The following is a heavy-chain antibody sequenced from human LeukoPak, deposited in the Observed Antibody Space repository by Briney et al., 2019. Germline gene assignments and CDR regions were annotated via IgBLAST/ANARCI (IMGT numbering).Heavy chain of an antibody. V-gene: IGHV3-48*02. Sequence: GGSLRLSCAASGFTFSSYSMNWVRQAPGKGLERVSIISSSGTSIYYADSVKGRLTISRDNAKNSLYLQMNSLRDEDTAVYYCARGRLTCSGGSCYSWYFDLWGRGTLVTVSS. CDR2: ISSSGTSI. D-gene: IGHD2-15*01. CDR1: GFTFSSYS. J-gene: IGHJ2*01. CDR3: ARGRLTCSGGSCYSWYFDL.